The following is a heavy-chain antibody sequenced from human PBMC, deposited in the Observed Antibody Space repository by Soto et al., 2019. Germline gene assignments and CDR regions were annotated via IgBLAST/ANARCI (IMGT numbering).Heavy chain of an antibody. CDR3: ARSAGSGPKTTTTDY. D-gene: IGHD3-3*01. J-gene: IGHJ4*02. V-gene: IGHV1-18*01. CDR1: GYTFTSYG. Sequence: QVQLVQSGAEVKKPGASVKVSCKASGYTFTSYGISWVRQAPGQGLEWMGWISAYNGKTNYAQKLQGRVTMTTDTSKXTAYMELRSLRSDDTAVYYCARSAGSGPKTTTTDYWGQGTLATVSS. CDR2: ISAYNGKT.